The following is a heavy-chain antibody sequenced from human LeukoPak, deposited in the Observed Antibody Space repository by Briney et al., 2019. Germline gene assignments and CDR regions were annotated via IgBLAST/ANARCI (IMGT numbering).Heavy chain of an antibody. CDR2: IYYSGST. Sequence: SETLSLTCTVSGGSISSYYWSWIRQPPGKGLEWIGYIYYSGSTNYNPSLKSRVTISVDTSKNQFSLKLSSVTAADTAVYYCARTRNLVIVLMVYARGAFDIWGQGTMVTVSS. CDR3: ARTRNLVIVLMVYARGAFDI. J-gene: IGHJ3*02. V-gene: IGHV4-59*12. D-gene: IGHD2-8*01. CDR1: GGSISSYY.